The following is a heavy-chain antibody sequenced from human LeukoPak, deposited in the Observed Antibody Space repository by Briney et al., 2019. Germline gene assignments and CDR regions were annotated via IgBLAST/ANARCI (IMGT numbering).Heavy chain of an antibody. Sequence: GASVTVSCTASGYTFTGYYMHWVRPAPGQGLEWMGRINPNSGGTNYAQKFQGRVTMTRDTSISTAYVELSRLTSDDTAVYYCASSPNWGFDYWGQGTLVTVSS. V-gene: IGHV1-2*06. CDR2: INPNSGGT. J-gene: IGHJ4*02. CDR1: GYTFTGYY. CDR3: ASSPNWGFDY. D-gene: IGHD7-27*01.